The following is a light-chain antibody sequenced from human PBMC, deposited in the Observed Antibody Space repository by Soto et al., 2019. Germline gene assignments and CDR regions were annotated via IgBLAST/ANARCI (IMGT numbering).Light chain of an antibody. V-gene: IGKV1-33*01. CDR3: QHYDNLGLT. CDR2: DAS. CDR1: QDISNY. Sequence: DIQMTQSPSSLSASVGERVTITCQASQDISNYLNWYQQKPGKAPKLLIYDASNLETGVPSRFSGSGSGTDFTFTISSLQPEDIETDYCQHYDNLGLTFGGGTKVEIK. J-gene: IGKJ4*01.